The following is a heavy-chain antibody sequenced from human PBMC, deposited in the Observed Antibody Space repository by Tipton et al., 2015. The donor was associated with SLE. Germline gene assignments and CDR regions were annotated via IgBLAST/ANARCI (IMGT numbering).Heavy chain of an antibody. V-gene: IGHV3-23*01. CDR1: GFIFSSYA. Sequence: SLRLSCAASGFIFSSYAMSWVRQAPGKGLEWVSAISGSGGSTYYADSVKGRFTISRDNSKNTLYLQMNSLRAEDTAVYYCAKPPCSGGSCYFDYWGQGTLVTVSS. CDR2: ISGSGGST. J-gene: IGHJ4*02. D-gene: IGHD2-15*01. CDR3: AKPPCSGGSCYFDY.